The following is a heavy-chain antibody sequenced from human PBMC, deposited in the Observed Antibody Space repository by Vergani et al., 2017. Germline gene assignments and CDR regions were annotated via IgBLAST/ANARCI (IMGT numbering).Heavy chain of an antibody. J-gene: IGHJ5*02. D-gene: IGHD3-10*01. CDR2: ISAYNGNT. Sequence: QVQLVQSGAEVMKPGASVKVSCKASGYTFTSYGISWVRQAPGQGLEWMGWISAYNGNTNYAQKLQGRVTMTTDTSTSTAYMELRSLRSDDTAVYYCAGEYYYGSGSPRGWVDPWGQGTLVTVSS. CDR1: GYTFTSYG. CDR3: AGEYYYGSGSPRGWVDP. V-gene: IGHV1-18*01.